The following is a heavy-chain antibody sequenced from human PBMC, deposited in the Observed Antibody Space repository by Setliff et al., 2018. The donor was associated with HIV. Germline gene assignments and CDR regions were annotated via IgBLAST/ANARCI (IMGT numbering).Heavy chain of an antibody. Sequence: PSETLSLTCAVYGESFSRYYFTWIRQAPGRGLEWIGEINHSAFTKYNPSLASRVTMSIDTSKNQFSLLLSSVTAADTAVYYCARVGASGVPSTMDYYYYMDVWGKGTTVTVPS. D-gene: IGHD3-10*01. V-gene: IGHV4-34*10. CDR3: ARVGASGVPSTMDYYYYMDV. J-gene: IGHJ6*03. CDR1: GESFSRYY. CDR2: INHSAFT.